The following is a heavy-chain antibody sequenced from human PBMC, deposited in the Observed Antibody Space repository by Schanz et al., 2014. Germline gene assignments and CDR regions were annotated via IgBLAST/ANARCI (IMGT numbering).Heavy chain of an antibody. CDR1: GYTFTSDS. CDR2: IISILGIP. Sequence: QVQLVQSGAEVKKPGASVKVSCKASGYTFTSDSMHWVRQAPGQGLEWMGRIISILGIPNYAQKFQGRVTNTADKSTSTAYMDLSSLRPEDTAVYYCAGTYCSSTSCYTGYYYMDVWGKGTTVTISS. V-gene: IGHV1-69*04. J-gene: IGHJ6*03. CDR3: AGTYCSSTSCYTGYYYMDV. D-gene: IGHD2-2*02.